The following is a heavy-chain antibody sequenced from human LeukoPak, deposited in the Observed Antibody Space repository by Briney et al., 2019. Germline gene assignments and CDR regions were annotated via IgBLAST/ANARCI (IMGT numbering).Heavy chain of an antibody. CDR2: ISGSGVST. V-gene: IGHV3-23*01. Sequence: GGSLRLSCAASGFTFSSYAMSWVRQAPGKGLEWVSSISGSGVSTYYADSVKGRFTISRDNAKNSLYLQMNSLRAEDTAVYYCARVPRWYVIDYWGQGTLVTVSS. D-gene: IGHD4-23*01. J-gene: IGHJ4*02. CDR3: ARVPRWYVIDY. CDR1: GFTFSSYA.